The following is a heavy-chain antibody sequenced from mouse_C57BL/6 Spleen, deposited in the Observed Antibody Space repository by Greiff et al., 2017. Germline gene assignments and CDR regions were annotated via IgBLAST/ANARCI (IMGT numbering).Heavy chain of an antibody. CDR1: GYTFTDYY. CDR2: INPYNGGT. J-gene: IGHJ1*03. V-gene: IGHV1-19*01. CDR3: ARGDDGYYGGYFDV. Sequence: VHVKQSGPVLVKPGASVKMSCKASGYTFTDYYMNWVKQSHGKSLEWIGVINPYNGGTSYNQKFKGKATLTVDKSSSTAYMELNSLTSEDSAVYYCARGDDGYYGGYFDVWGTGTTVTVSS. D-gene: IGHD2-3*01.